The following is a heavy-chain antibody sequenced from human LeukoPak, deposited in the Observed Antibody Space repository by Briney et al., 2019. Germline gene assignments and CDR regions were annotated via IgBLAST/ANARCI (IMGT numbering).Heavy chain of an antibody. J-gene: IGHJ4*02. CDR1: GFSFSNYW. D-gene: IGHD6-13*01. CDR3: AKQSAGSAAWYSLHYDF. V-gene: IGHV3-74*01. CDR2: ISSDGSDT. Sequence: GGSLRLSCAASGFSFSNYWMHWVRQAPGKGLVWVSRISSDGSDTIYADSVKGRFTMSRDNAKNTLCLQMNSLRAEDTAVYFCAKQSAGSAAWYSLHYDFWGQGTLVTVSS.